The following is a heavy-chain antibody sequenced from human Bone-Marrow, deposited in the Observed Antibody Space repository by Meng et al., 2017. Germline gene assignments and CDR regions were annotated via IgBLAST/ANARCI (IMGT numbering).Heavy chain of an antibody. V-gene: IGHV1-69*05. CDR3: ARVYEYSSSWYQRWFDP. CDR2: IIPIFGTA. CDR1: GGTFSSYA. Sequence: VVLVQSGAEVKKSGSSVKVSCKASGGTFSSYAISWVRQAPGQGLEWMGGIIPIFGTANYAQKFQGRVTITTDESTSTAYMELSSLRSEDTAVYYCARVYEYSSSWYQRWFDPWGQGTLVTVSS. D-gene: IGHD6-13*01. J-gene: IGHJ5*02.